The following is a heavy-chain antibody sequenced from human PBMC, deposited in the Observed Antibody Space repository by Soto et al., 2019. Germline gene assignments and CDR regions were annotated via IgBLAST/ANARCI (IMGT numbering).Heavy chain of an antibody. CDR2: IYYSGST. Sequence: SETLSLTCAVYGGPFSGYYWSWIRQPPGKGLEWIGYIYYSGSTYYNPSLKSRVTISVDRSKNQFSLKLSSVTAADTAVYYCARVPDRWGQGTLVTVS. CDR3: ARVPDR. D-gene: IGHD2-2*01. J-gene: IGHJ5*02. CDR1: GGPFSGYY. V-gene: IGHV4-34*01.